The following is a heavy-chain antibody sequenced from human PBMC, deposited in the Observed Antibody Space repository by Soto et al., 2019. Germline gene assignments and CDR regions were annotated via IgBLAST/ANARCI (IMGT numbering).Heavy chain of an antibody. J-gene: IGHJ4*02. D-gene: IGHD5-12*01. V-gene: IGHV1-18*01. CDR3: ARIRLLGYDQYYFDY. CDR1: GYTFTSYG. CDR2: ISAYNGNT. Sequence: ASVKVSCKASGYTFTSYGISWVRQAPGQGLEWMGWISAYNGNTNYAQKLQGRVTMTTDTSTSTAYMELRSLRSDATAVYYCARIRLLGYDQYYFDYWGQGTLVTVSS.